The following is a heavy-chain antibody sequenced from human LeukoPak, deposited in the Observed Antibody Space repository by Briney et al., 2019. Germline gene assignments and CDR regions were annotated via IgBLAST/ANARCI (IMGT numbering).Heavy chain of an antibody. CDR3: ARVYDGYNQNGVFDY. CDR1: GGSFSGYY. CDR2: NNHSGST. D-gene: IGHD5-24*01. V-gene: IGHV4-34*01. Sequence: SETLSLTCAVYGGSFSGYYWSWIRQPPGKGLEWIGENNHSGSTNYNPSLKSRVTISVDTSKNQFSLKLSSVTAADTAVYYCARVYDGYNQNGVFDYWGQGTLVTVSS. J-gene: IGHJ4*02.